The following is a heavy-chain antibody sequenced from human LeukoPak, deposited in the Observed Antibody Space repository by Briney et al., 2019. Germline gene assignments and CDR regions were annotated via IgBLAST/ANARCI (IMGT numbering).Heavy chain of an antibody. V-gene: IGHV3-7*03. D-gene: IGHD4-17*01. CDR1: GFTFSSYW. Sequence: GGSLRLSCAASGFTFSSYWMSWVRQAPGKGLEWVANIKQDGSEKYYVDSVKGRFTISRDNAKNSLYLQMNSLRAEDTALYYCAKDILPLMTTGMFDYWGQGTLVTVSS. J-gene: IGHJ4*02. CDR2: IKQDGSEK. CDR3: AKDILPLMTTGMFDY.